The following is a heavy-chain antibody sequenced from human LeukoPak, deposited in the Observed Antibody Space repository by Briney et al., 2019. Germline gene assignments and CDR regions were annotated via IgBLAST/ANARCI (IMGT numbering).Heavy chain of an antibody. CDR3: ARSGYSYGYDY. V-gene: IGHV4-34*01. CDR2: VSHTGST. J-gene: IGHJ4*02. D-gene: IGHD5-18*01. Sequence: PSETLSLTCGVYGGSLSGYYWSWIRQPPGKGLEWLGEVSHTGSTNDNPSLKSRVTISIDTSKNQFSLNLSSVTAADTAVYFCARSGYSYGYDYWGQGTLVTVSS. CDR1: GGSLSGYY.